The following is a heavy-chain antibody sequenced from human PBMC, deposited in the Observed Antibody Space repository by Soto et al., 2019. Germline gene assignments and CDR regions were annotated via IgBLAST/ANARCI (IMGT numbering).Heavy chain of an antibody. CDR3: ARLEGLATISYYFDF. CDR2: IYFRGNT. V-gene: IGHV4-39*01. Sequence: SETLSLTCSVSGDSINSDKYYWGWIRQPPGKGLEWIGSIYFRGNTYYNPSLQTRVTISLDKSKSQFSLKLNSVTAADSAVHFCARLEGLATISYYFDFWGQGALVTVSS. CDR1: GDSINSDKYY. J-gene: IGHJ4*02. D-gene: IGHD3-9*01.